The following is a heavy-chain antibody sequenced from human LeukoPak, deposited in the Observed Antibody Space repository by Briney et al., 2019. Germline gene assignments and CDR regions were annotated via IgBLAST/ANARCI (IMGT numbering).Heavy chain of an antibody. CDR2: IYYTGVT. CDR3: ARERSSSGGHNWFDP. J-gene: IGHJ5*02. Sequence: SETLSLTCTVSGGYIITSGHYWGWIRQPPGKGLEWIGSIYYTGVTSTNPFFRSRMSISVDTPKNQFSLNLTSVTAADAAVYYCARERSSSGGHNWFDPWGQGTLATVSS. D-gene: IGHD4-23*01. CDR1: GGYIITSGHY. V-gene: IGHV4-39*07.